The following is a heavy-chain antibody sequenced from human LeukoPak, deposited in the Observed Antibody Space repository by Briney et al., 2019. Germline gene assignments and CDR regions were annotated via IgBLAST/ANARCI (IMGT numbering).Heavy chain of an antibody. D-gene: IGHD1-26*01. V-gene: IGHV4-34*01. Sequence: PSETLSLTCTVSGGSISSYYWSWIRQPPGKGLEWIGEINHSGSTNYNPSLKSRVTISVDTSKNQFSLKLSSVTAADTAVYYCARGMGAPFARYNREAFDIWGQGTMVTVSS. J-gene: IGHJ3*02. CDR3: ARGMGAPFARYNREAFDI. CDR2: INHSGST. CDR1: GGSISSYY.